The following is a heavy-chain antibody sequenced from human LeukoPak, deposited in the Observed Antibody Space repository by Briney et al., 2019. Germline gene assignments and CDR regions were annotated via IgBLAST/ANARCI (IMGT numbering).Heavy chain of an antibody. V-gene: IGHV4-59*01. J-gene: IGHJ4*02. CDR2: IYYCRNT. D-gene: IGHD2-21*02. CDR1: GVSISSYY. Sequence: TPETLSLTCTVSGVSISSYYWRWIRKPPGKGLEWIGYIYYCRNTNYNPSLNSRVTQPVDTPKHQFSLRLTDVTAADTAVYYGARATVVTRFDSWGQGTMLTVSS. CDR3: ARATVVTRFDS.